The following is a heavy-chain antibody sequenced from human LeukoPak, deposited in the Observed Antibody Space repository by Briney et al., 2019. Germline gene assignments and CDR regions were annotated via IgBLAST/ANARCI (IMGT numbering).Heavy chain of an antibody. CDR1: GYSFTSYW. D-gene: IGHD3-10*01. V-gene: IGHV5-51*01. CDR2: IYPGDSDT. Sequence: GESLKISCKGSGYSFTSYWIGWVRQMPGKGLEWMGIIYPGDSDTRYSPSFQGQVTISADKSISTAYLQWSSLKASDTAMYYCARSPGSPVHYYYGMDVWGQGTTVTVSS. J-gene: IGHJ6*02. CDR3: ARSPGSPVHYYYGMDV.